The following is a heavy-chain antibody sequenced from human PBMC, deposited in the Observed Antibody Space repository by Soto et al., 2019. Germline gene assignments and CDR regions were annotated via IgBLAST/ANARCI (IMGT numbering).Heavy chain of an antibody. D-gene: IGHD1-20*01. V-gene: IGHV4-39*01. CDR1: GGSISSSSYY. J-gene: IGHJ6*02. Sequence: PSETLSLTCTVSGGSISSSSYYWGWIRQPPGKGLEWIGSIYYSGSTYYNPSLKSRVTISVDTSKNQFSLKLSSVTAADTAVYYCASPGLTGTTIHYYYGMDVWGQGTTVTVSS. CDR2: IYYSGST. CDR3: ASPGLTGTTIHYYYGMDV.